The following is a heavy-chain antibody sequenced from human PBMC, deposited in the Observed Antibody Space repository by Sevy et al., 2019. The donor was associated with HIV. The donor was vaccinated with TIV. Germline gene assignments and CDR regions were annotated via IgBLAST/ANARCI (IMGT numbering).Heavy chain of an antibody. D-gene: IGHD6-13*01. CDR2: ISSSSSTI. J-gene: IGHJ2*01. V-gene: IGHV3-48*02. CDR1: GFTFSSYS. Sequence: GGSLRLSCAASGFTFSSYSMNWVRQAPGKGLEWVSYISSSSSTIYYADSVKDRFTISRDNAKNSLYLQMNSLRDEDTAVYYCASSPGAAGTSFWYFDLWGRGTLVTVSS. CDR3: ASSPGAAGTSFWYFDL.